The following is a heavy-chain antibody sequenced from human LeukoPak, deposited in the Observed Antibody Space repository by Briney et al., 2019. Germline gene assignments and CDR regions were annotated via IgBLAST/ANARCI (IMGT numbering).Heavy chain of an antibody. D-gene: IGHD5-18*01. CDR1: GGTFSSYA. V-gene: IGHV1-69*01. Sequence: SVKVSCKASGGTFSSYAISWVRQAPGQGLEWMGGIIPIFGTANYAQKFQGRVTITADESTSTAYMELGSLRSEDTAVYYCARHVDTYYYYYGMDVWGQGTTVTVSS. J-gene: IGHJ6*02. CDR2: IIPIFGTA. CDR3: ARHVDTYYYYYGMDV.